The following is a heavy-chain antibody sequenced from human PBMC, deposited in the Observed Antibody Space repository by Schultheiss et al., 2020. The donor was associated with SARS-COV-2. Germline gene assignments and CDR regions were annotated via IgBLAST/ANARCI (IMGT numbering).Heavy chain of an antibody. V-gene: IGHV3-74*01. J-gene: IGHJ4*02. D-gene: IGHD3-22*01. CDR3: ARVYDSSGYYWLDY. CDR2: INSDGSST. CDR1: GFTFSSYS. Sequence: GGSLRLSCSASGFTFSSYSMNWVRQAPGKGLVWVSRINSDGSSTSYADSVKGRFTISRDNAKNTLYLQMNSLRAEDTAVYYCARVYDSSGYYWLDYWGQGTLVTVSS.